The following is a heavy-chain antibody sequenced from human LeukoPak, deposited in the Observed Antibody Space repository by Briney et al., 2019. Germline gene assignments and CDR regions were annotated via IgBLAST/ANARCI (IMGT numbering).Heavy chain of an antibody. J-gene: IGHJ5*02. CDR3: VGWWYRVFDGLDP. CDR1: GSTFSSYG. V-gene: IGHV3-23*01. CDR2: ITYNADKT. Sequence: QPGGSLRLSCAASGSTFSSYGMHWVRQAPGKGLEWVSSITYNADKTNYVDSVKGRFTISRDNSKNSLSLQMNGLRAEDTAIYYCVGWWYRVFDGLDPWGQGTLVTVSS. D-gene: IGHD2-15*01.